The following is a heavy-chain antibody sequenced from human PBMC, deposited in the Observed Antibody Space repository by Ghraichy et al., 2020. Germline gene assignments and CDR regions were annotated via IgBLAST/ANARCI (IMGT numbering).Heavy chain of an antibody. Sequence: GGSLRLSCVASGFTFSDYWMQWVRQAPGKWLDWVANIRQDGNEKYYVDSVKGRFTISRDNARNSLYLQMNSLRAEDTAVYYCARRYFDSWCQGTLVTVSS. V-gene: IGHV3-7*03. CDR1: GFTFSDYW. CDR2: IRQDGNEK. J-gene: IGHJ4*02. CDR3: ARRYFDS.